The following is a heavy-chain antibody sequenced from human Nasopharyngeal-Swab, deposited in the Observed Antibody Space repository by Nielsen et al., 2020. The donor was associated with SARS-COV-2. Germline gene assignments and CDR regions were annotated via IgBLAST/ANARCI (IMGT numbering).Heavy chain of an antibody. CDR1: GYSFRSYG. CDR2: ISVYNADR. J-gene: IGHJ4*02. V-gene: IGHV1-18*01. D-gene: IGHD3-10*01. Sequence: ASVKVSCKASGYSFRSYGINWVRQAPGQGLEWMGWISVYNADRNYAEKFQGRVSMTTDTSTTTAYMELRSLRSDDTAVYYCVGGGSIWFGDSVYPTLHYWGQGTLVTVSS. CDR3: VGGGSIWFGDSVYPTLHY.